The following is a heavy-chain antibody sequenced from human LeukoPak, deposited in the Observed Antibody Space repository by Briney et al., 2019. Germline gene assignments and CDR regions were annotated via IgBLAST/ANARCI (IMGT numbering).Heavy chain of an antibody. CDR2: IYSNGNT. Sequence: SETLSLTCIVSGGSITNYYWSWIRQPPGKGLEWIGYIYSNGNTIYNPSLMSRVTISVDTSRNQFSLRLSSLTAADTAVYYCARQRDGYDWNGFDIWGQGTTVTVSS. D-gene: IGHD5-24*01. J-gene: IGHJ3*02. V-gene: IGHV4-59*08. CDR1: GGSITNYY. CDR3: ARQRDGYDWNGFDI.